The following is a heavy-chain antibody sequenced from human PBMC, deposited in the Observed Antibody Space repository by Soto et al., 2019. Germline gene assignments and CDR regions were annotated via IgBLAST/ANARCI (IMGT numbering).Heavy chain of an antibody. D-gene: IGHD3-3*01. CDR2: IKQDGSEK. Sequence: GGSLRLSCAASGFTFSSYWMSWVRQAPGKGLEWVANIKQDGSEKYYVDSVKGRFTISRDNAKNSLYLQMNSLRAEDTAVYYCARDLGYYDFWSGYYNEAFDIWGQGTMVTVSS. CDR1: GFTFSSYW. CDR3: ARDLGYYDFWSGYYNEAFDI. J-gene: IGHJ3*02. V-gene: IGHV3-7*01.